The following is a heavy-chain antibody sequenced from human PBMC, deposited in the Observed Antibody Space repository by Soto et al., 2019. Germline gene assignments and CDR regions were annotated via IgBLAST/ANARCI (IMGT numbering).Heavy chain of an antibody. CDR3: SRSRPTGRRDYYYYCMDV. CDR1: GFPFSSFG. J-gene: IGHJ6*02. Sequence: PGGSLRLSCFVSGFPFSSFGMHWVRQAPGKGLEWVSSISNDGSNQHYAVSVKGRFTIFRDDSKNTVYLQLNSLRGEDTAVYYCSRSRPTGRRDYYYYCMDVWGQGTPVTVSS. D-gene: IGHD3-16*01. V-gene: IGHV3-30*03. CDR2: ISNDGSNQ.